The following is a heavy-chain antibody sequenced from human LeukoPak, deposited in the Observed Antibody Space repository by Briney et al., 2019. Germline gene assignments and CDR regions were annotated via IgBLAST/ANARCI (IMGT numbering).Heavy chain of an antibody. CDR1: GYTFTGYY. CDR3: ARFTSGYYGYFDY. CDR2: INPNSGGT. D-gene: IGHD3-22*01. V-gene: IGHV1-2*02. Sequence: ASVKVSCKASGYTFTGYYLHWVRQAPGHGLEWMGWINPNSGGTNYAQKFQGRVTMTRDTSISTAYMELSRLRSDDTAVYYCARFTSGYYGYFDYWGQGTLVTVSS. J-gene: IGHJ4*02.